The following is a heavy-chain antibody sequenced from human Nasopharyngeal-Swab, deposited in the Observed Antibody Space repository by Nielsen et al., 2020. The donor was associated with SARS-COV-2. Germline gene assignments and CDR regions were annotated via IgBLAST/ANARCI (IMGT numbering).Heavy chain of an antibody. CDR1: GGSISSGGYY. Sequence: SETLSLTCTVSGGSISSGGYYWSWIRQHPGKGLEWIGYIYYSGSTYYNPPLKSRVTISVDTSKNQFSLKLSSVTAADTAVYYCARLNGIAAAGTGWFDPWSQGTLVTVSS. J-gene: IGHJ5*02. CDR3: ARLNGIAAAGTGWFDP. CDR2: IYYSGST. D-gene: IGHD6-13*01. V-gene: IGHV4-31*03.